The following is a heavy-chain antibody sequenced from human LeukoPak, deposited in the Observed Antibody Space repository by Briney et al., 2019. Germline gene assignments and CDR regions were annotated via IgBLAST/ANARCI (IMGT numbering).Heavy chain of an antibody. CDR2: IKSKTDGGTT. Sequence: GGSLRLSCAASGFTFSNAWMSWVRQAPGKGLEWVGRIKSKTDGGTTDYAAPVKGRFTISRDDSKNTLYLQMDSLKTEDTAVYYCTTESPGIAVAGLISWGQGTLVTVSS. CDR1: GFTFSNAW. D-gene: IGHD6-19*01. CDR3: TTESPGIAVAGLIS. J-gene: IGHJ5*02. V-gene: IGHV3-15*01.